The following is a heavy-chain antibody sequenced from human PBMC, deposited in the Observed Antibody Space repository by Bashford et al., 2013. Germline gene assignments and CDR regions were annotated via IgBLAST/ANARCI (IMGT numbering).Heavy chain of an antibody. V-gene: IGHV4-39*01. J-gene: IGHJ5*02. D-gene: IGHD6-13*01. CDR2: IYYSGTT. Sequence: SETLSLTCTVSGDDFFNTNCHYGWVRQSPGKGLEWTGSIYYSGTTFYNPSLKTRVSISVDTAKNQFSLKLNSVTAADTAVYIVSDGGGSSRYTWGQGKLVTVSS. CDR3: SDGGGSSRYT. CDR1: GDDFFNTNCH.